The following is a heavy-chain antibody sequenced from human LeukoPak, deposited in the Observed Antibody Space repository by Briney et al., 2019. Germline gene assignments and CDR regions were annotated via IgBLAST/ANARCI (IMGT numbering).Heavy chain of an antibody. J-gene: IGHJ4*02. D-gene: IGHD2-8*01. V-gene: IGHV3-23*01. CDR1: GFPFSDFS. CDR3: AKQSYARSLGE. CDR2: TNSCGTST. Sequence: PGGSLRLSCATSGFPFSDFSMSWVRQAPGKGLEWIPTTNSCGTSTYYAESVKGRFTISRDNSKNTLYLQMSSLRVEDTAVYYCAKQSYARSLGEGGPGTLVSVSS.